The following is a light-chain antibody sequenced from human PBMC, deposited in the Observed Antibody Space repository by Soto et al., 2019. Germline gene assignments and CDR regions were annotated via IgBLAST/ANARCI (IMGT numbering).Light chain of an antibody. CDR1: QSISSY. CDR2: AAS. CDR3: QQSYSTPWT. Sequence: DIQMTQSPSSLSASVGDRVTITCRASQSISSYLNWYQQKPGKAPKLLIYAASSLQSGVPSRFSGSRSGTDFTLTISSLQPEDFATYYCQQSYSTPWTFGQGTKADIK. V-gene: IGKV1-39*01. J-gene: IGKJ1*01.